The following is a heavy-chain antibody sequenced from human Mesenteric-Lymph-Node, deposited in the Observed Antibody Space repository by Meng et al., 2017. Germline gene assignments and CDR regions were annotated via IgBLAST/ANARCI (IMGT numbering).Heavy chain of an antibody. V-gene: IGHV3-21*04. CDR2: ISSSSSYI. D-gene: IGHD5-12*01. J-gene: IGHJ3*02. Sequence: GESLKISCAASGFTFSSYSMNWVRQAPGKGLEWVSSISSSSSYIYYADSVKGRFTISRDNAKNSLYLQMNSLRVEDTAVYYCARDSRSGWIVAFDIWGQGTMVTVSS. CDR1: GFTFSSYS. CDR3: ARDSRSGWIVAFDI.